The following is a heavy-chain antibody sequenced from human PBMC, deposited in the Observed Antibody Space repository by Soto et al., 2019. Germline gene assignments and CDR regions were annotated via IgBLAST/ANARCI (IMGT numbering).Heavy chain of an antibody. Sequence: PGGSLRLSYAAAGFTFSSYGRHLVRPAPGKGLEWVAVISYDGSNKYYADSVKGRFTISRDNSKNTLYLQMNSLRAEDTAVYYCAKDQVRVVVAAAFDYWGQGTLVTVSS. CDR1: GFTFSSYG. V-gene: IGHV3-30*18. CDR3: AKDQVRVVVAAAFDY. J-gene: IGHJ4*02. CDR2: ISYDGSNK. D-gene: IGHD2-15*01.